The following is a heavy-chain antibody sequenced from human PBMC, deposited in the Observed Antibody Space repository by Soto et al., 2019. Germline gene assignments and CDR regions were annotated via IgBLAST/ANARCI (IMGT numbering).Heavy chain of an antibody. Sequence: PGGSLRLSCAASGFTFSSYGMHWVRQAPGKGLEWVAVISYDGSNKYYADSVKGRFTISRDNSKNTLYLQMNSLRAEDTAVYYCAKDPSLLWFGELLGHFDYWGQGTLVTVYS. CDR3: AKDPSLLWFGELLGHFDY. D-gene: IGHD3-10*01. CDR1: GFTFSSYG. V-gene: IGHV3-30*18. CDR2: ISYDGSNK. J-gene: IGHJ4*02.